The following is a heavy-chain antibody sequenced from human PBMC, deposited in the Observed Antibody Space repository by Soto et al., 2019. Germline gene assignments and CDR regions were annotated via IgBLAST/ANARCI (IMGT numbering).Heavy chain of an antibody. CDR3: AREDRDRETGLVPAAIAGMDV. V-gene: IGHV1-69*08. Sequence: QVQLVQSGAEVKKPGSSVKVSCKASGGTFSRYSITWVRQAPGHGLEWIGRIIPIFGIASYAQKFQGRVTITAGESTGTAYMALGSLRSDDTAVYYCAREDRDRETGLVPAAIAGMDVWGQGTTVTVSS. CDR1: GGTFSRYS. J-gene: IGHJ6*02. D-gene: IGHD2-2*01. CDR2: IIPIFGIA.